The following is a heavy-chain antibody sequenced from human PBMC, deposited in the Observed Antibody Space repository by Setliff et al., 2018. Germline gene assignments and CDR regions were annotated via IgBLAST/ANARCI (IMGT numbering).Heavy chain of an antibody. CDR2: IHDSGTT. V-gene: IGHV4-39*07. Sequence: SETLSLTCSVSAGSVSSSSYYWGWIRQPPGKGLEWIGSIHDSGTTYYNPSLKSRVTISIDTAKNHFSLTLSSVTAADTATYYCARLCSGVTFACDVFDVWG. CDR3: ARLCSGVTFACDVFDV. J-gene: IGHJ3*01. D-gene: IGHD2-15*01. CDR1: AGSVSSSSYY.